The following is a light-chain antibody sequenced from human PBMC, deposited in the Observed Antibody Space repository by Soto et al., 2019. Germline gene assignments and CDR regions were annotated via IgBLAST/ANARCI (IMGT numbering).Light chain of an antibody. Sequence: QPVLTQPASVSGSPGQSITISCTGTSSDVGTYNLVSWYQQHPGKAPKLMIYEATNRPSGVSNRFSGSKSGNTASLTISGLQAEDEAAYYCCSYASGSTPHVVFGGGTKLTVL. CDR1: SSDVGTYNL. V-gene: IGLV2-23*01. J-gene: IGLJ2*01. CDR3: CSYASGSTPHVV. CDR2: EAT.